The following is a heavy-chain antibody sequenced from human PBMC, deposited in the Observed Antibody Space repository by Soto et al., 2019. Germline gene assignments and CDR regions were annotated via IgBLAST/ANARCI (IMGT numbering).Heavy chain of an antibody. CDR3: ARIPDSGSSFGWFDT. Sequence: GGNYWTWIRQHPGKDLGWIARINYRGRTNYNPSLKSRVTISVDTSMKQFSLRLTSVTAADTAVYYCARIPDSGSSFGWFDTWGQGTLVTVSS. V-gene: IGHV4-31*02. J-gene: IGHJ5*02. D-gene: IGHD1-26*01. CDR2: INYRGRT. CDR1: GGNY.